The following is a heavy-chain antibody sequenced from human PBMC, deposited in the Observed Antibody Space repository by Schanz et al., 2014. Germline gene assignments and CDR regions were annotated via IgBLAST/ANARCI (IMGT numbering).Heavy chain of an antibody. D-gene: IGHD3-9*01. V-gene: IGHV1-18*01. CDR3: ARVQDDILTGSEYYYGMDV. CDR1: GYTFSDYG. J-gene: IGHJ6*02. CDR2: ISTSNGNT. Sequence: QVQLVQSGDEVKKPGASVKVSCKTSGYTFSDYGITWVRQAPGQGLEWMGWISTSNGNTNYIQKLQGRVTMTTDTSTSTAYMELRSLTSDDTAVYFCARVQDDILTGSEYYYGMDVWGQGTTVTVSS.